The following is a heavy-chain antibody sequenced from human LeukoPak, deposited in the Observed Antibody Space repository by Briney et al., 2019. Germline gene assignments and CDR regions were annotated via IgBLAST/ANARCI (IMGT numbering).Heavy chain of an antibody. D-gene: IGHD2-15*01. CDR1: GYTFTGYY. J-gene: IGHJ4*02. CDR3: AREMYGYCSGGSCYSGGLDY. CDR2: INPNSGGT. V-gene: IGHV1-2*02. Sequence: ASVKVSCKASGYTFTGYYMHWVRQAPGQGLEWMGWINPNSGGTNYAQKFQGRVTMTRDTSISTAYMELSRLRSDDTAVYYCAREMYGYCSGGSCYSGGLDYWGQGTLVTVSS.